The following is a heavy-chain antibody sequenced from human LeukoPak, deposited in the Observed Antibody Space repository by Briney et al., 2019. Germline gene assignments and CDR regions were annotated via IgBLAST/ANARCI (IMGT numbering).Heavy chain of an antibody. CDR1: GFTFSSYG. J-gene: IGHJ4*02. Sequence: GGSLRLSCAASGFTFSSYGMHWVRQAPGKGLEWVSYISGSGSAISYADSVKGRFTISRDNAKNSLYLQMNSLRAEDTAVYYCARGTNADYWGQGTLVTVSS. CDR3: ARGTNADY. CDR2: ISGSGSAI. V-gene: IGHV3-48*04. D-gene: IGHD2-8*01.